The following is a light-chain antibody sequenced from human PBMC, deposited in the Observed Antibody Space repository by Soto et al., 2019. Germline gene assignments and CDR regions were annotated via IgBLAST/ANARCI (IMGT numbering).Light chain of an antibody. CDR2: EVN. Sequence: QSALTQPASVSGSPGQSIAISWTGTSSDVGGYDRVSWYQQHPDKAPTLMIYEVNKRPSGVSSRFSGSKSGNTASLTIPGLQAEYEADDYCCPSVGSPNWVFGGGTKLTVL. CDR1: SSDVGGYDR. CDR3: CPSVGSPNWV. V-gene: IGLV2-23*02. J-gene: IGLJ3*02.